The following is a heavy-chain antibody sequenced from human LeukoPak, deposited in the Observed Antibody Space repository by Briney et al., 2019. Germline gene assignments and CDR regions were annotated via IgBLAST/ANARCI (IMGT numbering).Heavy chain of an antibody. CDR2: INSDARNT. J-gene: IGHJ3*02. CDR1: GFTFSSYW. CDR3: AKGHAFDI. V-gene: IGHV3-74*01. Sequence: PGGSLRLSCAASGFTFSSYWMYWVRQAPGKGLVWVSRINSDARNTNYADSVQGRFTISRDNAKNTLYLQMNSLRAEDTAVYYCAKGHAFDIWGQGTMVTVSS.